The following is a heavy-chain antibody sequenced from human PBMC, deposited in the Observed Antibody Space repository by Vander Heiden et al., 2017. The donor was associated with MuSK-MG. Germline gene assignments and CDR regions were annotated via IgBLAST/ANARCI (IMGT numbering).Heavy chain of an antibody. CDR3: AKHEQWLDSSFQH. V-gene: IGHV3-23*01. CDR2: ISGNGGRT. CDR1: GFTFGSNV. Sequence: EVHLMQSGGGLVQPGGSLRLSCAASGFTFGSNVMSWVRQAPGKGLEWVSAISGNGGRTYYADSVKGRFTISRDNYREISYLQMKSLRVEDMAVYYCAKHEQWLDSSFQHWGQGTLVTVSS. D-gene: IGHD6-19*01. J-gene: IGHJ1*01.